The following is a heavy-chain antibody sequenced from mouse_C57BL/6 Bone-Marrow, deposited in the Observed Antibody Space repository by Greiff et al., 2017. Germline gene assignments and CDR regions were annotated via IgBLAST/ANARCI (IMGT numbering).Heavy chain of an antibody. CDR3: ARAGGLRPLDY. CDR1: GYTFTDYN. CDR2: INPNNGGT. V-gene: IGHV1-18*01. Sequence: DVQLQESGPELVKPGASVKIPCKASGYTFTDYNMDWVKQSPGKSLEWIGAINPNNGGTIYNQKFKGKATLTVDQSSSTAYMELRSLTSEDTAVYYCARAGGLRPLDYWGQGTTLTVSS. D-gene: IGHD2-4*01. J-gene: IGHJ2*01.